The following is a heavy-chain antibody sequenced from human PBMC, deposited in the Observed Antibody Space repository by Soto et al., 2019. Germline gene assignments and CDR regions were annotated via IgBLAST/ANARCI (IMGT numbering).Heavy chain of an antibody. J-gene: IGHJ6*02. CDR3: RRSSRYSADV. CDR2: IYSTGNT. V-gene: IGHV4-39*01. Sequence: PSETLSLTCTVSGDSIRSSSYWGWIRQPPGKGLEWIGSIYSTGNTYYNPSLNSQVTISVDTSKNQFSLNVISVTAADTAVYYCRRSSRYSADVWGQGTTVTVSS. CDR1: GDSIRSSSY. D-gene: IGHD6-13*01.